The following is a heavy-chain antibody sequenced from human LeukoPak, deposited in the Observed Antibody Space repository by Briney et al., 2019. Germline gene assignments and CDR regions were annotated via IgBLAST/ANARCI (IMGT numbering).Heavy chain of an antibody. J-gene: IGHJ5*02. V-gene: IGHV4-59*08. CDR1: GGSISNYY. D-gene: IGHD3-22*01. CDR3: ARRMYYYDSSGYGGYWLDP. CDR2: IYYSGST. Sequence: PSETLSLTCTVSGGSISNYYCSWIRQPPGKGLEWIGYIYYSGSTNYNPSLKSRVTISVDTSKNQFSLKLSSVTAADTAVYYCARRMYYYDSSGYGGYWLDPWGQGTLVTVSS.